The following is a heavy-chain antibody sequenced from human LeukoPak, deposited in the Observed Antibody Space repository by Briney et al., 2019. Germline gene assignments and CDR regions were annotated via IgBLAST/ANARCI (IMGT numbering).Heavy chain of an antibody. CDR1: GFTFSSYS. J-gene: IGHJ4*02. D-gene: IGHD3-10*01. Sequence: GSLRLSCAASGFTFSSYSMNWVRQAPGKGLEWVSSISSSSSYIYYADSVKGRFTISRDNAKNSLYLQMNSLRAEDTAVYYCARDKALNGSPPLYWGQGTLVTVSS. CDR3: ARDKALNGSPPLY. V-gene: IGHV3-21*01. CDR2: ISSSSSYI.